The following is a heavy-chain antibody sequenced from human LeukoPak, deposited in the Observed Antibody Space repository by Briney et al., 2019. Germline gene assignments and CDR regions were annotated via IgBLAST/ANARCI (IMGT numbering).Heavy chain of an antibody. CDR3: ARDFSTWISDY. V-gene: IGHV3-11*01. Sequence: EGSLRLSCAASGFTFSNYYMSWIRQAPGQGLEWVSYISSSGSTIYYADSVQGRFTISRDNAKNSLYLQLNSLRAEDTAVYYCARDFSTWISDYWGQGTLVTVSS. CDR2: ISSSGSTI. J-gene: IGHJ4*02. CDR1: GFTFSNYY. D-gene: IGHD3-3*02.